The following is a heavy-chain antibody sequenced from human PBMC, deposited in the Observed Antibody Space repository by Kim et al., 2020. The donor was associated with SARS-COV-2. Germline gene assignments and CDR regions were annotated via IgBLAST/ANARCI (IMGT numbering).Heavy chain of an antibody. D-gene: IGHD3-22*01. V-gene: IGHV3-53*01. CDR3: ARGPSYYYDSSGYRDY. Sequence: SVKCRFTISRDNSKHTLYLQMNSLRAEDTAGYYCARGPSYYYDSSGYRDYWGQGTLVTVSS. J-gene: IGHJ4*02.